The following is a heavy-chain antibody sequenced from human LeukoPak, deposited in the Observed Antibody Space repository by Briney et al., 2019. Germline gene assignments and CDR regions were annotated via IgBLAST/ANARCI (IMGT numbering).Heavy chain of an antibody. CDR1: GFTFRLYV. CDR2: ITGSGGSI. V-gene: IGHV3-23*01. Sequence: PGGSLRLSCAASGFTFRLYVMPWVRQAPGKGLEWVSAITGSGGSIYYADSVRGRFTISRDNSKNTLYLQMRSLRAKDTAIYYCAHPSTPDYGGLDYWGQGTLVTVSS. J-gene: IGHJ4*02. CDR3: AHPSTPDYGGLDY. D-gene: IGHD4-17*01.